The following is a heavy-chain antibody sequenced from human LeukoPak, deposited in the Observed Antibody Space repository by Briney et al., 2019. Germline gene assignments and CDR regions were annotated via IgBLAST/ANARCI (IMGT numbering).Heavy chain of an antibody. D-gene: IGHD2-2*01. V-gene: IGHV3-23*01. CDR1: GFTFSSYA. CDR3: AKEPREYCSSTSCPNWIDP. J-gene: IGHJ5*02. CDR2: LSASGGTT. Sequence: GGSLRLSCAASGFTFSSYAMSWVRQAPGKGLEWVSALSASGGTTYYADSVKGRFTISRDNSENTLYLQMSSLRAEDTAVYYCAKEPREYCSSTSCPNWIDPWGQGALVTVSS.